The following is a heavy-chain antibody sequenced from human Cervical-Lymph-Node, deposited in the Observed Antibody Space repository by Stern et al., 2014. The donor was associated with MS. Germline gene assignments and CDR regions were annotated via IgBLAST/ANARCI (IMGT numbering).Heavy chain of an antibody. D-gene: IGHD3-16*01. Sequence: EVQLVQSESEVKKPGESVKISCKGSGYTFSGYWIDWVRQRPGKGLEWMGTIYPGDSDTRYSPSFQGQVTISVDKSVTTAYLQWSSLKASDTAMYYCGRSWGLTDGSDIWCQGTMVTISS. CDR1: GYTFSGYW. J-gene: IGHJ3*02. V-gene: IGHV5-51*01. CDR2: IYPGDSDT. CDR3: GRSWGLTDGSDI.